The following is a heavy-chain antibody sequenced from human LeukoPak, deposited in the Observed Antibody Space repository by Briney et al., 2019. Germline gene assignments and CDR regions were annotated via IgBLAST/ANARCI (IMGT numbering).Heavy chain of an antibody. V-gene: IGHV3-30*03. CDR1: GFTFSSYG. D-gene: IGHD3-9*01. J-gene: IGHJ4*03. CDR3: ARFEDGYADY. Sequence: GGSLRLSCAASGFTFSSYGMHWVHQAPGKGLEWVAVISYDGSNKYYADSVKGRFTISRDNSKNTLYLQMNSLRAEDTAVYYCARFEDGYADYWGQGTLVTVSS. CDR2: ISYDGSNK.